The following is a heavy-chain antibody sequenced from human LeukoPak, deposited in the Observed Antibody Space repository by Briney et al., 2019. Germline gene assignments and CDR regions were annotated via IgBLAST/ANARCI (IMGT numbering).Heavy chain of an antibody. CDR1: GYTFTSYG. V-gene: IGHV1-18*01. CDR2: ISAYNGNT. J-gene: IGHJ5*02. CDR3: ARDKVATPTTLAFDP. D-gene: IGHD5-12*01. Sequence: ASVKVSCKASGYTFTSYGITWVRQAPGQGLEWMGWISAYNGNTNYAQKVQGRVTMTTDTSTSTAYMELRSLRSDDTAVYYCARDKVATPTTLAFDPWGQETLVTVSS.